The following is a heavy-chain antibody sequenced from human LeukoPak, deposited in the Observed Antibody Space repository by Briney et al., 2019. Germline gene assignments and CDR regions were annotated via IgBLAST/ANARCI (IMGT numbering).Heavy chain of an antibody. CDR2: ISSSSSSYI. D-gene: IGHD6-19*01. CDR1: GFTFSSYS. Sequence: GGSLRLSCAASGFTFSSYSMNWVRQAPGKGLEWVSSISSSSSSYIYYADSVKGRFTISRDNAKNSLYLQMNSLRAEDTAVYYCARDSLVAVAGVDYWGQGTLVTVSS. CDR3: ARDSLVAVAGVDY. J-gene: IGHJ4*02. V-gene: IGHV3-21*01.